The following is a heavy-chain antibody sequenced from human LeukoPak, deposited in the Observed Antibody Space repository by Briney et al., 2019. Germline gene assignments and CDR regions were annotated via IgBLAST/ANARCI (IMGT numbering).Heavy chain of an antibody. CDR2: IYYTGST. V-gene: IGHV4-39*01. J-gene: IGHJ4*02. D-gene: IGHD2-21*02. CDR3: TKTFVTADC. Sequence: MPSETLSLTCTVSGGSITTSNYYWGWIRQPPGKGLEWIGNIYYTGSTYYNPSLKSRVTMSVDSSKNQLSLRLSSVTAADTAVYYCTKTFVTADCWGQGTLVTVSS. CDR1: GGSITTSNYY.